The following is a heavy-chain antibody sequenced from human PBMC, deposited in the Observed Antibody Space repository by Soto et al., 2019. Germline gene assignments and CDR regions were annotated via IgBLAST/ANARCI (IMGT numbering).Heavy chain of an antibody. CDR2: VDPSRGSA. V-gene: IGHV1-46*01. Sequence: QAQLLQSGAEVKKPGASVKVSCKASGYTFINYFIHWVRQAPGQRLEWIGIVDPSRGSADYAQKFQGRAKMTTDVSTRTVFMDLSSLRSEDTAVYYCARPLIGNTVDLWGQGTTVIVSS. J-gene: IGHJ3*01. D-gene: IGHD1-7*01. CDR1: GYTFINYF. CDR3: ARPLIGNTVDL.